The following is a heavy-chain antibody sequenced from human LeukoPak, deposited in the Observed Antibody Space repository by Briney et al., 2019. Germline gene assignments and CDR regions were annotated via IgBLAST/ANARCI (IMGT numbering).Heavy chain of an antibody. J-gene: IGHJ4*02. Sequence: PGGSLRLSCAASGVTFSSYRMSWVRQTPGEGLEWLSYISQTGGTIYYADSVKGRLTISRDNAKNSLYLQMNSLRAEDTALYYCARSLHSPRDFWSGYHLLDYWGQGTLVTVSS. D-gene: IGHD3-3*01. CDR3: ARSLHSPRDFWSGYHLLDY. CDR2: ISQTGGTI. CDR1: GVTFSSYR. V-gene: IGHV3-48*04.